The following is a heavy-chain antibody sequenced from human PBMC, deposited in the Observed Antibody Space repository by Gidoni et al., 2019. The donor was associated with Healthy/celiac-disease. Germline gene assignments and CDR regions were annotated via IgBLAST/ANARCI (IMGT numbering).Heavy chain of an antibody. CDR1: GFSFSSQA. Sequence: EVQLVESGGGLVQPGGSMRLSCAASGFSFSSQAMSWVRQAPGKGLEWVSAISGSGGSTYYADSVKGRFTISRDNSKNTLYLQMNSLRAEDTAVYYCAKDAPHLSWLVTEYFQHWGQGTLVTVSS. J-gene: IGHJ1*01. D-gene: IGHD6-19*01. V-gene: IGHV3-23*04. CDR3: AKDAPHLSWLVTEYFQH. CDR2: ISGSGGST.